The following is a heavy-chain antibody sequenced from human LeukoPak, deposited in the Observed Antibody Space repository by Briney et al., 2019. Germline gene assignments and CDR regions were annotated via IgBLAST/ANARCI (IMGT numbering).Heavy chain of an antibody. V-gene: IGHV4-4*07. CDR2: IYTSGSA. Sequence: SETLSLTCNVSGGSISSHYWSWIRQPAGKGLEWIGRIYTSGSANYNPSLKSRVTMSADTSKNQFSLKLNSVTAADTAVYYCAREFSWSGFFDYWGQGTLVTVSS. CDR3: AREFSWSGFFDY. J-gene: IGHJ4*02. D-gene: IGHD3-3*01. CDR1: GGSISSHY.